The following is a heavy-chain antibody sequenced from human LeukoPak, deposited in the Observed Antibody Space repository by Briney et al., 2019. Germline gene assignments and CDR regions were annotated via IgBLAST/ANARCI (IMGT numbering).Heavy chain of an antibody. CDR2: INPSGGST. CDR1: GYTFTSYY. J-gene: IGHJ3*02. Sequence: ASVKVSCKASGYTFTSYYMHWVRQAPGQGLEWMGIINPSGGSTSYAQKFQGRVTMTRDTSTSTVYMELSSLRSEDTAVYYCARDMRVATTSLPPGSAFDIWGQGTMVTVSS. V-gene: IGHV1-46*01. CDR3: ARDMRVATTSLPPGSAFDI. D-gene: IGHD5-12*01.